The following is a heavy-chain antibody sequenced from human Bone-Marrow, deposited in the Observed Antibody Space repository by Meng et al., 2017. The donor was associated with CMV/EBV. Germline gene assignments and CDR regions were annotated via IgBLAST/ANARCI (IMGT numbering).Heavy chain of an antibody. V-gene: IGHV4-39*01. CDR3: ARQDKLRYFDWLPYYYYGMDV. CDR2: IYYSGST. D-gene: IGHD3-9*01. CDR1: GGSISSSSYY. Sequence: GSLRLSCTVSGGSISSSSYYWGWIRQPPGKGLEWIGSIYYSGSTYYNPSLKSRVTISVDTSKNQFSLKLSSVTAADTAVYYCARQDKLRYFDWLPYYYYGMDVWGQGTTVTVSS. J-gene: IGHJ6*01.